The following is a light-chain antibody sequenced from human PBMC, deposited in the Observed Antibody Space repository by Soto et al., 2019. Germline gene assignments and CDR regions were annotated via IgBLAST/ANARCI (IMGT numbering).Light chain of an antibody. J-gene: IGLJ2*01. Sequence: QSVLTQPPSAAGTPGQRGTLSCSGPSSNIGSNTVNWYQQLPGTAPKLLIYSNNQRPSGVPDRFSGSKSGTSASLAISGLQSEDEADYYCAAWDDSLNGPVFGGGTKLTVL. V-gene: IGLV1-44*01. CDR3: AAWDDSLNGPV. CDR1: SSNIGSNT. CDR2: SNN.